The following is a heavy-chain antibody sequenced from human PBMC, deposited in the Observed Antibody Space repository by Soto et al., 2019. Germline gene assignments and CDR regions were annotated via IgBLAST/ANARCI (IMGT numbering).Heavy chain of an antibody. CDR3: ARGASYCSGGSCPDDYYYYYYMDV. Sequence: SETLSLTCTVSGGSISSYYWSWIRQPPGKGLEWIGYIYYSGSTNYNPSLKSRVTISVDTSKNQFSLKLSSVTAADTAVYYCARGASYCSGGSCPDDYYYYYYMDVWGKGTTVTVSS. CDR1: GGSISSYY. CDR2: IYYSGST. V-gene: IGHV4-59*01. J-gene: IGHJ6*03. D-gene: IGHD2-15*01.